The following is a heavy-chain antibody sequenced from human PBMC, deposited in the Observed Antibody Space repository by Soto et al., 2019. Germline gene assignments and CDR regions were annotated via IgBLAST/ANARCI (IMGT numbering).Heavy chain of an antibody. CDR3: ATSYGSGYRAFDY. J-gene: IGHJ4*02. Sequence: SVKVSCKASGYTFTTYGISWVRQAPGLGLEWMGRVNPILSMSNYAQKFQGRVTMTADKSTSTAYMELRSLRSEDTAFYYCATSYGSGYRAFDYWGQGALVTVSS. CDR1: GYTFTTYG. V-gene: IGHV1-69*04. CDR2: VNPILSMS. D-gene: IGHD3-10*01.